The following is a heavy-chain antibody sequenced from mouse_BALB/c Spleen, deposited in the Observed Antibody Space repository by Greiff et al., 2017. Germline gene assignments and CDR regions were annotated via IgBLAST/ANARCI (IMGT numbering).Heavy chain of an antibody. CDR1: GYTFTSYY. CDR3: ARGTGFAY. CDR2: IYPGNVNT. Sequence: VQLQQSGPELVKPGASVRISCKASGYTFTSYYIHWVKQRPGQGLEWIGWIYPGNVNTKYNEKFKGKATLTADKSSSTAYMQLSSLTSEDSAVYFCARGTGFAYWGQGTLVTVSA. J-gene: IGHJ3*01. D-gene: IGHD3-3*01. V-gene: IGHV1S56*01.